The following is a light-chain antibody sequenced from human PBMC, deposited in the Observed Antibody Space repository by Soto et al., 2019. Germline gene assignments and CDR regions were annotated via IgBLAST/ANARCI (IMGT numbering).Light chain of an antibody. CDR1: QSVGSN. Sequence: ERVLMQSPATLSVSPGERAILSCRASQSVGSNLAWYHQKPGQAPRLLIYRASTRATDTPARFSGSGSGTEFTLTISSLQSEDIAVYSCQQYDNWPITFGQGTRLEIK. V-gene: IGKV3-15*01. CDR3: QQYDNWPIT. CDR2: RAS. J-gene: IGKJ5*01.